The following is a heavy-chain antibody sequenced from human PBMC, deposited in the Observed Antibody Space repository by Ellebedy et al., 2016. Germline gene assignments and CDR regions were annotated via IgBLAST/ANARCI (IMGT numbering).Heavy chain of an antibody. Sequence: GGSLRLSCAASGFSFSRFALNWVRQAPGKGLEWVSCISSSSSYTRYVDSVKGRFTISRDNAKNSVYLEMNSLRVEDTAVYYCARDLIDDTTNHDYWGQGTLVTVSS. V-gene: IGHV3-21*01. D-gene: IGHD2-8*01. CDR1: GFSFSRFA. CDR3: ARDLIDDTTNHDY. J-gene: IGHJ4*02. CDR2: ISSSSSYT.